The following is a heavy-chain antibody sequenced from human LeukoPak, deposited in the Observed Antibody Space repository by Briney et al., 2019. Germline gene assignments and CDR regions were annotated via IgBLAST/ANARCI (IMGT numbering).Heavy chain of an antibody. CDR3: AKDRTVGASYWYFDL. CDR1: GFTFSSYA. D-gene: IGHD1-26*01. J-gene: IGHJ2*01. Sequence: GGSLRLSCAASGFTFSSYAMSWVRQAPGKGLEWVSAISGSDGGTYYADSVKGRFTISRDSSKNTLFLHMNTLRAEDTAIYYCAKDRTVGASYWYFDLWGRGTLVTVSS. CDR2: ISGSDGGT. V-gene: IGHV3-23*01.